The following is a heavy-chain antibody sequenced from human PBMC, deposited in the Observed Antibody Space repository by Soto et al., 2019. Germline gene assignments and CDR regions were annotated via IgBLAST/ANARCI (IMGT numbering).Heavy chain of an antibody. D-gene: IGHD3-22*01. CDR3: ARKDKSGYLNWFDP. V-gene: IGHV5-51*01. Sequence: GESLKISCRTSGYRFTSYWIAWVRQIPGKGLEWMGIIFPSDSDTRYSPSFQGQVTISADRSTSTVFLQWASLKASDTAVYFCARKDKSGYLNWFDPWGQGTLVTVSS. CDR2: IFPSDSDT. CDR1: GYRFTSYW. J-gene: IGHJ5*02.